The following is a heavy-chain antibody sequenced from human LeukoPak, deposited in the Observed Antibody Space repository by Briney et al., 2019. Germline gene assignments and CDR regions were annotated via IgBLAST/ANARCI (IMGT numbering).Heavy chain of an antibody. D-gene: IGHD2-2*02. V-gene: IGHV1-2*02. Sequence: ASVKVSCKASGYTFTDYYMHWVRQAPGQGLQWMGWINPNSGDTGYAQKFQGRVTMTRDTSITTAYMELTRLRSDDTAVYYCASDSGFVVVPAAIYYMDVWGKGTTVTVSS. CDR2: INPNSGDT. CDR1: GYTFTDYY. J-gene: IGHJ6*03. CDR3: ASDSGFVVVPAAIYYMDV.